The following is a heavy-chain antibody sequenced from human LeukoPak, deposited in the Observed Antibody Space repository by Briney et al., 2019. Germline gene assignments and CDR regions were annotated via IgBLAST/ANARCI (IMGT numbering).Heavy chain of an antibody. V-gene: IGHV3-7*01. CDR3: AREYYDFWSGYFDY. CDR1: GFTFSSYW. CDR2: IKPDGTEK. D-gene: IGHD3-3*01. J-gene: IGHJ4*02. Sequence: GGSLRLSCAASGFTFSSYWMNWVRQAPGKGLEWVANIKPDGTEKYYVDSVKGRFTISRDNAKNSLYLQMNSLRAEDTAVYYCAREYYDFWSGYFDYWGQGTLVTVSS.